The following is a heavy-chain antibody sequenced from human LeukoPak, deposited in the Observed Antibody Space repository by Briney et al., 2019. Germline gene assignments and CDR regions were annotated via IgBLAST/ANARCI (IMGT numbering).Heavy chain of an antibody. CDR1: GFTFSSYA. D-gene: IGHD3-9*01. CDR3: AKGGYFDWFDY. V-gene: IGHV3-30-3*01. Sequence: PGGSLRLSCAASGFTFSSYAMHWVRQAPGKGLEWVAVISYDGSNKYYADSVKGRFTISRDNSKNTLYLQMNSLRAEDTAVYYCAKGGYFDWFDYWGQETLVTVSS. J-gene: IGHJ4*02. CDR2: ISYDGSNK.